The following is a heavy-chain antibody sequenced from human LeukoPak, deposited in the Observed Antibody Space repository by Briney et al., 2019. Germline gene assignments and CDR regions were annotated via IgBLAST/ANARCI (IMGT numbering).Heavy chain of an antibody. V-gene: IGHV3-53*01. D-gene: IGHD1-26*01. J-gene: IGHJ5*02. Sequence: GGSLRLSCAASGFTVSSNYMSWVRQAPGKGLEWVSIIHSGGSTYYADSVKGRFTISRDNSKNTLYLQMNSLRAEDTAVYYCTRANSATIPGVDPWAQATLVTVSS. CDR2: IHSGGST. CDR1: GFTVSSNY. CDR3: TRANSATIPGVDP.